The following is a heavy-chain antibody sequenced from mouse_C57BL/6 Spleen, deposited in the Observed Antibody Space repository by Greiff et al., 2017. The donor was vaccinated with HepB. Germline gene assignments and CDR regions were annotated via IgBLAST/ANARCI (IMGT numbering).Heavy chain of an antibody. V-gene: IGHV1-80*01. Sequence: VQLQQSGAELVKPGASVKISCKASGYAFSSYWMNWVKQRPGKGLEWIGQIYPGDGDTNYNGKFKGKATLTADKSSSTAYMQLSSLTSEDSAVYFCAIHYYGSSYGDYYAMDYWGQGTSVTVSS. CDR1: GYAFSSYW. J-gene: IGHJ4*01. D-gene: IGHD1-1*01. CDR3: AIHYYGSSYGDYYAMDY. CDR2: IYPGDGDT.